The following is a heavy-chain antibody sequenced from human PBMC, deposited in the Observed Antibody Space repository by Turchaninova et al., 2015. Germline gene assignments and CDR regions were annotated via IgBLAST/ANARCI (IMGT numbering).Heavy chain of an antibody. CDR2: MSYDDKNR. D-gene: IGHD6-6*01. CDR3: VRAAARTFNYFDY. J-gene: IGHJ4*02. CDR1: GVNFSNYA. V-gene: IGHV3-30*04. Sequence: QVKLVVSGGGVVHPGRSLGPSCGASGVNFSNYAVHWVRQAPGKGLEWVAVMSYDDKNRYYTDSVKGRFTISKDNSKNTLYLQMNSLRPEDSGVYYCVRAAARTFNYFDYWGQGTLVTVSS.